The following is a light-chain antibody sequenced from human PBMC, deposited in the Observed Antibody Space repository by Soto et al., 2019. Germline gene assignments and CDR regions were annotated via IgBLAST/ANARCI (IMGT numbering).Light chain of an antibody. CDR2: GAC. CDR1: QSVSSSY. J-gene: IGKJ1*01. Sequence: EIVLTQSPGTLSLSPGEVATLSCRASQSVSSSYLAWYQQRPGQAPRLLIYGACSRATGIPDRFSGSGSGTDFTLTISRLEPEDSAVYYCQQYGSSPRTFGQGTKVEIK. V-gene: IGKV3-20*01. CDR3: QQYGSSPRT.